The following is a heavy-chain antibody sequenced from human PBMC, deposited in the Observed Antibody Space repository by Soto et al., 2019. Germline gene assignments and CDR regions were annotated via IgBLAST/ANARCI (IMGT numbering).Heavy chain of an antibody. J-gene: IGHJ3*02. Sequence: ASLKVSCKASGYTFTSYYMHWVRQTPGKGLEWMGIINPSGGSTSYAQKFQGRVTMTRDTSTSTVYMELSSLRSEDTAVYYCARDESIVVVPAAGKDAFDIWGQGTMVTVSS. V-gene: IGHV1-46*01. CDR1: GYTFTSYY. D-gene: IGHD2-2*01. CDR2: INPSGGST. CDR3: ARDESIVVVPAAGKDAFDI.